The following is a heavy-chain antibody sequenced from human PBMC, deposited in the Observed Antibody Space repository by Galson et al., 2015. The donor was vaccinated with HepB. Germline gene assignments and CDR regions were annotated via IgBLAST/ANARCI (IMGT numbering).Heavy chain of an antibody. J-gene: IGHJ3*02. Sequence: SLRLSCAASGFFFSSNGIHWVRQAPGKGLEWVTFIRYDGNIKYYADAVKGRFPISRDNSKNTVYLQMNSLRPEDTAVYYCAKWALASMGDAFDIWGQGTMVSVSS. CDR1: GFFFSSNG. V-gene: IGHV3-30*02. CDR3: AKWALASMGDAFDI. D-gene: IGHD2-21*01. CDR2: IRYDGNIK.